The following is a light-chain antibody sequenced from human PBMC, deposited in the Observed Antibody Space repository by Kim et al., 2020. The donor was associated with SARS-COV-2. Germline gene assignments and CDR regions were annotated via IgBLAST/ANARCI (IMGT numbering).Light chain of an antibody. CDR2: EVT. CDR3: CSYAGGSTYV. J-gene: IGLJ1*01. Sequence: GHSITISCTGTSSDVWNYNVVTWYQQHPGKAPKVMIYEVTKRPSGASNRFSGSKSGNTASLTISGLQAEDEADYYCCSYAGGSTYVFGTGTKVTVL. CDR1: SSDVWNYNV. V-gene: IGLV2-23*02.